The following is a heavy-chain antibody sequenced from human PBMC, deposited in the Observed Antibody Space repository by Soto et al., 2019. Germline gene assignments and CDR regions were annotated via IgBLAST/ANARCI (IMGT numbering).Heavy chain of an antibody. V-gene: IGHV1-69*02. D-gene: IGHD2-21*01. CDR1: GGTFNTYT. CDR2: FIPILDMA. Sequence: QVQVVQSGAEVKKPESSVKVSCKPSGGTFNTYTVNWVRLAPGHGLEWMVRFIPILDMANYAQKFQDRVTITADRSTFTAYMELNSLTSDDTAVYYCAITYCRDNSCPRDFDFWGPGTRVTVSS. J-gene: IGHJ4*02. CDR3: AITYCRDNSCPRDFDF.